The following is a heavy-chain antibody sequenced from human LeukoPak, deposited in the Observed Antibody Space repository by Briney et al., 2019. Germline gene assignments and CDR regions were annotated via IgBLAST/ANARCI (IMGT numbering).Heavy chain of an antibody. CDR1: GYTFTGYY. CDR2: INPNSGGT. D-gene: IGHD3-9*01. V-gene: IGHV1-2*02. CDR3: ARDREGYDILTGPGAAFDI. J-gene: IGHJ3*02. Sequence: ASVKVSCKASGYTFTGYYMHWVRQAPGQGLEWTGWINPNSGGTNYAQKFQGRVTMTRDTSISTAYMELSRLRSDDTAVYYCARDREGYDILTGPGAAFDIWGQGTMVTVSS.